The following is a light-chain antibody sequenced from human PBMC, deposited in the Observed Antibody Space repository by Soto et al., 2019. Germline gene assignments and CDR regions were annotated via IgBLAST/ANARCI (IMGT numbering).Light chain of an antibody. CDR2: KVS. Sequence: EVVMTQSPLSLSATLGQPASISCRSSQGLVYGDGNTYLNCFHQRPGHTPRRLPYKVSVRDSGVPDRFSGSGSGTDFTLRISRVEPEDVGIYYCMQPTHWHRTFGQGTNVDIK. CDR1: QGLVYGDGNTY. V-gene: IGKV2-30*01. J-gene: IGKJ1*01. CDR3: MQPTHWHRT.